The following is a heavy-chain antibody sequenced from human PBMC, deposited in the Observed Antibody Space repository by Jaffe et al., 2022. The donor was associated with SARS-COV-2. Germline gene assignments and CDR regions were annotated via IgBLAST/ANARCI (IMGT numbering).Heavy chain of an antibody. CDR3: TTGAGDYYDSSGYYYYFDY. D-gene: IGHD3-22*01. J-gene: IGHJ4*02. V-gene: IGHV3-15*01. CDR1: GFTFSNAW. Sequence: EVQLVESGGGLVKPGGSLRLSCAASGFTFSNAWMSWVRQAPGKGLEWVGRIKSKTDGGTTDYAAPVKGRFTISRDDSKNTLYLQMNSLKTEDTAVYYCTTGAGDYYDSSGYYYYFDYWGQGTLVTVSS. CDR2: IKSKTDGGTT.